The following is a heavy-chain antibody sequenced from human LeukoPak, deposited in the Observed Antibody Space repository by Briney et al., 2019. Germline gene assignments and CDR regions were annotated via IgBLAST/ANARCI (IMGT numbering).Heavy chain of an antibody. Sequence: GASVKVSCKACGYSFTAYYIHWVRQVPGHGLEWMGCINPNSGGTNYAQKFQGRVTMTRDTSISTAYMELSRLRSDDTAVYYCAAVPAAIVDYWGQGTLVTVSS. J-gene: IGHJ4*02. CDR1: GYSFTAYY. CDR3: AAVPAAIVDY. CDR2: INPNSGGT. D-gene: IGHD2-2*01. V-gene: IGHV1-2*02.